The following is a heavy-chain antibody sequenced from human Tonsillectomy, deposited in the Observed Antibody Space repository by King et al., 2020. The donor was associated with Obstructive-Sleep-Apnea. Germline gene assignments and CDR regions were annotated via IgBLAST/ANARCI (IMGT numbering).Heavy chain of an antibody. V-gene: IGHV3-21*01. CDR2: ISESSSYI. CDR3: ASLVSSHDYSFLLRDV. J-gene: IGHJ6*02. Sequence: VQLVESGGGLVKPGGSLRLSCAASGFMFSTYSMNWVRQAPGKGLEWVSSISESSSYIYYADSTKGRFTISRDNAKKSLYLQMNSLRAEDTAVYYCASLVSSHDYSFLLRDVWGQGTTVTVSS. D-gene: IGHD4-11*01. CDR1: GFMFSTYS.